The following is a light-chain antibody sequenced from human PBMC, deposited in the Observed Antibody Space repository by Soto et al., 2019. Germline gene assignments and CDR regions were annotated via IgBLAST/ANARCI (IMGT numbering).Light chain of an antibody. Sequence: DIQMTQSPSSVSASVGDRVTITCRASQAISGCLAWYQHKPGKAPKFLIYATSTLQSGVPSRYSGSGSGTDFTLTINGLQPEDFATYYCQQLHGYPITFGQGTRLEIK. CDR2: ATS. CDR3: QQLHGYPIT. V-gene: IGKV1-12*01. J-gene: IGKJ5*01. CDR1: QAISGC.